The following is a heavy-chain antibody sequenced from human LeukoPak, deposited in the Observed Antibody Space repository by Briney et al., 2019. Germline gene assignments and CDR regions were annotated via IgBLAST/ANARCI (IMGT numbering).Heavy chain of an antibody. D-gene: IGHD1-26*01. CDR1: GFTFSNAW. V-gene: IGHV3-15*01. CDR2: IRNKSDGGTA. Sequence: GRSLRLSCAASGFTFSNAWMAWVRQAPGKGLVFVGRIRNKSDGGTADSADPLKGRFTISRDDSTNTLHLQMNSLETEDTAVYYCTTWGGSFSRYWGQGTLVTVSS. J-gene: IGHJ4*02. CDR3: TTWGGSFSRY.